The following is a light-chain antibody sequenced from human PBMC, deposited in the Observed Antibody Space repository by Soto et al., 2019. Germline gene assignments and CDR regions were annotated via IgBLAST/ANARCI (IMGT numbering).Light chain of an antibody. CDR2: GDH. J-gene: IGLJ3*02. CDR3: AAWDGSLSAGL. Sequence: QSVVTQPPSASGTPGQRVAISCSGSSSNIGSNHVNWYQQLPGAAPKLLIYGDHQRPSGVPDRFSGSKSGTSASLAISGLQSEDEADYYCAAWDGSLSAGLFGGGTKLTVL. V-gene: IGLV1-44*01. CDR1: SSNIGSNH.